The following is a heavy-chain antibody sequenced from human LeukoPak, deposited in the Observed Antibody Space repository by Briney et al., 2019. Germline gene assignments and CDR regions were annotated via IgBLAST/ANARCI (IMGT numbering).Heavy chain of an antibody. D-gene: IGHD3-10*01. J-gene: IGHJ6*03. CDR2: ISSSGSTI. CDR3: AKGVRLGAITMIRGVRRTYYYMDV. CDR1: GFTFSSYS. Sequence: GGSLRLSCAASGFTFSSYSMNWVRQAPGKGLEWVSYISSSGSTIYYADSVKGRFTISRDNAKNSLYLQMNSLRDEDTAVYYCAKGVRLGAITMIRGVRRTYYYMDVWGKGTTVTISS. V-gene: IGHV3-48*02.